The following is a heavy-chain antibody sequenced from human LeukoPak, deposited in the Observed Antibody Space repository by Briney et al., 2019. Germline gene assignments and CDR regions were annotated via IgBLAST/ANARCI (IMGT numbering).Heavy chain of an antibody. Sequence: GGSLRLSCAASGVTVSSNYMSWVRQAPGKGLEWVSVIYSGGSTYYVDSVKGRFTISRDNSKNTLYLQMNSLRAEDTAVYYCARVGAAFYFDYWGQGTLVTVSS. D-gene: IGHD1-26*01. CDR3: ARVGAAFYFDY. CDR1: GVTVSSNY. V-gene: IGHV3-53*01. J-gene: IGHJ4*02. CDR2: IYSGGST.